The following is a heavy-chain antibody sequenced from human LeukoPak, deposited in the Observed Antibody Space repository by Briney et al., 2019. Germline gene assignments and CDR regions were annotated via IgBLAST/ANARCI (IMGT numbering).Heavy chain of an antibody. CDR2: ISGSGGST. CDR3: AKGRRGVTCNFDY. D-gene: IGHD2-21*02. Sequence: PGGSLRLSCAAFGFTFSSYSMNWVRQAPGKGLEWVSAISGSGGSTYYADSVKGRFTISRDNSKNTLYLQMNSLRAEDTAVYYCAKGRRGVTCNFDYWGQGTLVTVSS. J-gene: IGHJ4*02. V-gene: IGHV3-23*01. CDR1: GFTFSSYS.